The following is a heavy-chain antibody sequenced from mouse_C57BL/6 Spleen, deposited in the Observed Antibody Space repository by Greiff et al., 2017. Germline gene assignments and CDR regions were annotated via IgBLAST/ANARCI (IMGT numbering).Heavy chain of an antibody. CDR1: GYTFTDYD. J-gene: IGHJ1*03. CDR2: IDPETGGT. V-gene: IGHV1-15*01. Sequence: QVHVKQSGAELVRPGASVTLSCKASGYTFTDYDMHWVKQTPVHGLEWIGAIDPETGGTAYNQMFTGPAILTADNSSSTAYMELRSLTSEDSAVYYCTLSRYFDVWGTGTTVTVSS. CDR3: TLSRYFDV.